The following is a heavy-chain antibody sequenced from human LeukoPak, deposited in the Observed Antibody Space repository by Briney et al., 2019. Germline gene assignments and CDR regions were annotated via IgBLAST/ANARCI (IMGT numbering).Heavy chain of an antibody. CDR2: IYPGDSDT. D-gene: IGHD6-19*01. J-gene: IGHJ3*02. Sequence: GESLKISCKGSGYSFTSYWIGWVRQMPGKGLEWMGIIYPGDSDTRYSPSFQGQVTISADKSISTAYLQWSSLKASDTAMHYCARQDSSGWYGNRGAFDIWGQGTMVTVSS. CDR3: ARQDSSGWYGNRGAFDI. V-gene: IGHV5-51*01. CDR1: GYSFTSYW.